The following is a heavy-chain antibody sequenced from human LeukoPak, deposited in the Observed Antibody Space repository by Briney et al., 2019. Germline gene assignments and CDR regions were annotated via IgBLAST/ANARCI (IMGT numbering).Heavy chain of an antibody. CDR1: GGTFSSYA. CDR3: AREVAGGEQLPRYYYYMDV. D-gene: IGHD6-6*01. CDR2: IIPIFGTA. V-gene: IGHV1-69*05. Sequence: SVKVSCKASGGTFSSYAISWVRQAPGQGLEWMGGIIPIFGTANYAQKFQGRVTITTDESTSTAYMELSSLRSEDTAVYYCAREVAGGEQLPRYYYYMDVWGKGTTVTVSS. J-gene: IGHJ6*03.